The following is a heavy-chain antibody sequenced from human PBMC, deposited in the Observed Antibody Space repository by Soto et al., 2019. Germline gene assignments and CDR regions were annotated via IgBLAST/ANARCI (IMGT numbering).Heavy chain of an antibody. Sequence: QVQLVQSGAELKKPGASVKVFCKASGYTFTSYDINWVRQATGQGLEWRGWRNPNSGNTVYAQKFKGRVTMTRNTSIRPAYREVSSLRSEDTAVYYWAQERAIVVVPAADYFYYGRDVWGHRTTVTVSS. D-gene: IGHD2-2*01. CDR1: GYTFTSYD. J-gene: IGHJ6*02. CDR2: RNPNSGNT. CDR3: AQERAIVVVPAADYFYYGRDV. V-gene: IGHV1-8*01.